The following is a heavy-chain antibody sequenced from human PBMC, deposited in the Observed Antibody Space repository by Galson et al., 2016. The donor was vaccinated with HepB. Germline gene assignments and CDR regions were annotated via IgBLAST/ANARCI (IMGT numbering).Heavy chain of an antibody. CDR1: GFSFSGSW. CDR2: INDHGGTK. J-gene: IGHJ5*02. D-gene: IGHD6-19*01. CDR3: VRDGGWYAWFDP. V-gene: IGHV3-7*03. Sequence: SLRLSCAASGFSFSGSWMSWVRQAPGKGLECVANINDHGGTKYYVDSVKGRFTISRDNAKSSLYLQMNSLRDDDTAVYYCVRDGGWYAWFDPWGQGTLVTVSP.